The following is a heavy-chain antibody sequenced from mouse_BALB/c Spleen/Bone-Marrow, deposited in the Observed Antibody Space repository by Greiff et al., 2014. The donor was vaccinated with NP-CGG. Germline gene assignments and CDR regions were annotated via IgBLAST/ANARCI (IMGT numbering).Heavy chain of an antibody. J-gene: IGHJ4*01. CDR2: IYPGDGDT. CDR1: GYAFSSSW. CDR3: ARSAYYGSSYGAMDY. V-gene: IGHV1-82*01. D-gene: IGHD1-1*01. Sequence: VQLQQSGPELVKPGASVKISCTGSGYAFSSSWMNWVKQRPGQGLEWIGRIYPGDGDTNSNGRFKGKATLTADRSSNTAYMQLSSLTSVDPAVYFCARSAYYGSSYGAMDYWGQGTSVTVSS.